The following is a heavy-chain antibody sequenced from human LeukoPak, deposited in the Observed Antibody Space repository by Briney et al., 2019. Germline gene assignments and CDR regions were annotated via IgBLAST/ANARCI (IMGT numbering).Heavy chain of an antibody. V-gene: IGHV3-23*01. CDR1: GFTFSSYA. J-gene: IGHJ5*02. CDR2: ISGSGSST. D-gene: IGHD3-3*01. CDR3: AKDGSSDFWSGYYGDWFDP. Sequence: GGSLRLSCAASGFTFSSYAMSWVRQAPGKGLEWVSAISGSGSSTYYADSVKGRFTISRDNSKNTLYLQMNSLRAEDTAVYYCAKDGSSDFWSGYYGDWFDPWGQGTLVTVSS.